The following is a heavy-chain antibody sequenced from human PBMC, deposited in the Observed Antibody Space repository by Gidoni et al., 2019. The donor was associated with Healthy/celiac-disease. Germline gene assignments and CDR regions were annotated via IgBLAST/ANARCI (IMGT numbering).Heavy chain of an antibody. CDR3: ARGRRSMPHYYYYMDV. CDR1: GGSFSGYY. D-gene: IGHD2-2*01. CDR2: INHSGST. Sequence: QVQLQQWGAGLLKPSETLSLTCAVYGGSFSGYYWSWIRQPPGKGLEWIGVINHSGSTNYNPSLKSRVTISVDTSKNQFSLKLSSVTAADTAVYYCARGRRSMPHYYYYMDVWGKGTTVTVSS. V-gene: IGHV4-34*01. J-gene: IGHJ6*03.